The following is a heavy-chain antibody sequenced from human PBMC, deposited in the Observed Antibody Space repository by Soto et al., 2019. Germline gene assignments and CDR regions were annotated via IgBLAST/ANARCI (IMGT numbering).Heavy chain of an antibody. CDR3: ARVAGSYYYGMDV. D-gene: IGHD1-26*01. CDR2: IYHSGST. V-gene: IGHV4-4*02. J-gene: IGHJ6*02. CDR1: GGSISSSNW. Sequence: SETPSLTCAVSGGSISSSNWWSWVRQPPGKGLEWIGEIYHSGSTNYNPSLKSRVTISVDKSKNQYSLKLSSVTAADTAVYYCARVAGSYYYGMDVWGQGTTVTVS.